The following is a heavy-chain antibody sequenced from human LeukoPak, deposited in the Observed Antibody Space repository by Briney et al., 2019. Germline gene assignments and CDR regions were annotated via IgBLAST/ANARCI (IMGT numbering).Heavy chain of an antibody. CDR3: AASPGSTMVRGVSY. J-gene: IGHJ4*02. D-gene: IGHD3-10*01. CDR1: GGSISSYY. V-gene: IGHV4-59*01. CDR2: IYYSGST. Sequence: ASETLSLTCTVSGGSISSYYWSWIRQPPGKGLEWIGYIYYSGSTNYNPSLKSRVTISVDTSKNQFSLKLSSVTAADTAVYYCAASPGSTMVRGVSYWGQGTLVTVSS.